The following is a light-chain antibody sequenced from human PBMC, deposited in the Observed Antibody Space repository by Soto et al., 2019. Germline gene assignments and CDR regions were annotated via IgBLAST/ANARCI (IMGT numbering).Light chain of an antibody. CDR1: QSLLYSDGNIY. CDR2: QTS. V-gene: IGKV2-30*01. Sequence: EVVLTQSPLSLPVTLGQPASISCRSSQSLLYSDGNIYLTWFQQRPGQSPRRLISQTSNRDSGVPARFSGSGSGTDFTLKISRVEAEDVGVYYCMQGTHWPRTFGQGTKVEIK. J-gene: IGKJ1*01. CDR3: MQGTHWPRT.